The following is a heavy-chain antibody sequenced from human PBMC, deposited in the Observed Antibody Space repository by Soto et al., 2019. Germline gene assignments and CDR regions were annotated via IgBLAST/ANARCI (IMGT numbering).Heavy chain of an antibody. J-gene: IGHJ1*01. CDR3: VKDESINWYSGHFRH. CDR2: INWNSGSI. V-gene: IGHV3-9*01. Sequence: SLRLSCAASGFTFDDYAMHWVRQVPGKGLEWVSGINWNSGSIGYGDSVKGRFAISRDNAKNSLHLQMNSLSAEDTAFYYCVKDESINWYSGHFRHWGQGTLVTVSS. D-gene: IGHD6-13*01. CDR1: GFTFDDYA.